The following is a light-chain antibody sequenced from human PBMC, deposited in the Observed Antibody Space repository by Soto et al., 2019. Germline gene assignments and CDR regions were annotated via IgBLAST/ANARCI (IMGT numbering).Light chain of an antibody. CDR1: SSDVGSYNL. Sequence: QSALTQPASVSGSPGQSITISCTGTSSDVGSYNLVSWYQQHPGKAPKLMIYEGSKRPSGVSNRFSGSKSGNTASLTISGLLAEDEADYYCCSYAGSSTLYVFGTGTKVTVL. J-gene: IGLJ1*01. CDR2: EGS. CDR3: CSYAGSSTLYV. V-gene: IGLV2-23*01.